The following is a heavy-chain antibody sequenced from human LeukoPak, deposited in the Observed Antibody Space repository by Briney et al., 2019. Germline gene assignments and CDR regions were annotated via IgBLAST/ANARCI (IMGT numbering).Heavy chain of an antibody. Sequence: SETLSLTCTVSAGSISSYYWSLIRQPAGKGLEWIGRIYTSGSTNYNPSLKSRVTMSVDTSKNQFSLKLSSVTAADTAVYYCARDQDYGDYENWYFDLWGRGTLVTVSS. CDR2: IYTSGST. D-gene: IGHD4-17*01. CDR3: ARDQDYGDYENWYFDL. V-gene: IGHV4-4*07. CDR1: AGSISSYY. J-gene: IGHJ2*01.